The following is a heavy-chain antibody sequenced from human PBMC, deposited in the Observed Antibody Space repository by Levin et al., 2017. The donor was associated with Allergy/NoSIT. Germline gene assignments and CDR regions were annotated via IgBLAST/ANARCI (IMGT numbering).Heavy chain of an antibody. V-gene: IGHV3-11*01. CDR3: ARDQESYSSPAGWFDP. D-gene: IGHD6-13*01. CDR2: ISSSGSTI. J-gene: IGHJ5*02. Sequence: SCVASGFTFSDYYMSWIRQAPGKGLEWVSYISSSGSTIYYADSVKGRFTISRDNAKNSLYLQMNSLRAEDTAVYYCARDQESYSSPAGWFDPWGQGTLVTVSS. CDR1: GFTFSDYY.